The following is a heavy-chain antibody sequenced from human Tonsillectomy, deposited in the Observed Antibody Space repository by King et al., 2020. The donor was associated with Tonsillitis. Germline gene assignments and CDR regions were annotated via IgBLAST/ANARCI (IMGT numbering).Heavy chain of an antibody. V-gene: IGHV1-69*01. CDR1: GGTFSSYA. CDR3: ARGPTLHYDILTGYFLDL. CDR2: IIPIFGTA. D-gene: IGHD3-9*01. Sequence: QLVQSGAEVKKPGSSVKVSCKASGGTFSSYAISWVRQAPGQGLEWMGGIIPIFGTANYAQKFQGRVTITADESTSTAYMELSSLRSEDTAVYYCARGPTLHYDILTGYFLDLWGRGTLVTVSS. J-gene: IGHJ2*01.